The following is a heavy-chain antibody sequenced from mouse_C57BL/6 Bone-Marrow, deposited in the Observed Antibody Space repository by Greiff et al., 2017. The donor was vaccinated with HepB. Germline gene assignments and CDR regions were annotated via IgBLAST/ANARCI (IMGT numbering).Heavy chain of an antibody. J-gene: IGHJ4*01. CDR2: IRHKANNHAT. CDR3: TRIYDGYSMDY. Sequence: EVLLVESGGGLVQPGGSMKLSCAASGFAFSDAWMDWVRQSPEKGLEWVAEIRHKANNHATYYAETVKGRFTISRDEYKSSVYLQMNSLRAEDTGIYYCTRIYDGYSMDYWGKGTSVTVSS. D-gene: IGHD2-3*01. CDR1: GFAFSDAW. V-gene: IGHV6-6*01.